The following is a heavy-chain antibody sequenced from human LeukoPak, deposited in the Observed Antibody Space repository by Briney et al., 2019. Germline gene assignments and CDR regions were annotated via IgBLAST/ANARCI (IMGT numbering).Heavy chain of an antibody. CDR1: GFTFSSYI. CDR3: VKDDSYYYDSSGRDS. J-gene: IGHJ4*02. D-gene: IGHD3-22*01. CDR2: ITSNEDTT. V-gene: IGHV3-64D*09. Sequence: GGSLRLSCSASGFTFSSYIMHWARQAPGKGLEYVSAITSNEDTTYYADSVKGRVTISRDNSKNTLYLQMSSLRAEDTAVYYCVKDDSYYYDSSGRDSWGQGTLVTVSS.